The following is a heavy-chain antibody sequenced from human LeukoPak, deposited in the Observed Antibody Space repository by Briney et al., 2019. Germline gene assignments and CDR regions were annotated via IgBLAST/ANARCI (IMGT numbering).Heavy chain of an antibody. CDR3: ARDFMDYALGGDAFDI. V-gene: IGHV4-59*11. CDR1: GGSITGHY. CDR2: VYYSGGT. Sequence: SQTLSLTCSVSGGSITGHYWHWIRQPPGKGLEWIGYVYYSGGTSYNPSLKSRVTISADTSKNQFSLRLTSVTAADTAVYYCARDFMDYALGGDAFDIWGPGTGVTVS. J-gene: IGHJ3*02. D-gene: IGHD3-16*01.